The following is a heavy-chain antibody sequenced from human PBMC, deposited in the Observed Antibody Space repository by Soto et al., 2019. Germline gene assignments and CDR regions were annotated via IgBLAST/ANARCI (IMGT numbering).Heavy chain of an antibody. Sequence: EVQLVESGGGLVKPGGSLRLSCAASGFTVSTYSMNWVRQAPGKGLEWVSAISSSSGYIYYADSVKGRFTISRDDAKNSLSLQMKSLRAEDTAVYYCARVRSYSYGQGYGMDVWGQGTTVTVSS. CDR1: GFTVSTYS. V-gene: IGHV3-21*01. J-gene: IGHJ6*02. D-gene: IGHD5-18*01. CDR3: ARVRSYSYGQGYGMDV. CDR2: ISSSSGYI.